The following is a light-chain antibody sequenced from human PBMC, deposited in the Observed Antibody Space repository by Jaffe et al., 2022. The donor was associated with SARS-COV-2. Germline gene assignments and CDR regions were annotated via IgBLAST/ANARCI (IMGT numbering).Light chain of an antibody. J-gene: IGKJ4*01. CDR2: TAS. V-gene: IGKV3-11*01. Sequence: EIVLTQSPATLSLSPGESATLSCRASQSVSGYLAWYQQRPGQAPRLLIYTASKRATGIPARFSGSGSGTDFTLTISSLEPEDFAVYYCHQRSNWPLTFGGGTKVEIK. CDR3: HQRSNWPLT. CDR1: QSVSGY.